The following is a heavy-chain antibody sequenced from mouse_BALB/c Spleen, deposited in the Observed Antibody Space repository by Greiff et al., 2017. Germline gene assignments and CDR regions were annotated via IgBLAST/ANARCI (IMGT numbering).Heavy chain of an antibody. Sequence: QVQLKESGPGLVAPSQSLSITCTVSGFSLTSYGVHWVRQPPGKGLEWLGVIWAGGSTNYNSALMSRLSISKDNSKSQVFLKMNSLQTDDTAMYYCARDGGYPWFAYWGQGTLVTVSA. CDR2: IWAGGST. CDR3: ARDGGYPWFAY. CDR1: GFSLTSYG. V-gene: IGHV2-9*02. D-gene: IGHD2-2*01. J-gene: IGHJ3*01.